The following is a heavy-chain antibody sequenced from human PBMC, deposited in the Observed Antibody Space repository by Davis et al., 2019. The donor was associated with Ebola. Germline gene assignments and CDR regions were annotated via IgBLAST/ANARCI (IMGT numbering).Heavy chain of an antibody. Sequence: GESLKISCAASAFSFSSYSMNWVRQAPGKGLEWVSYISTSSSPIYYADSVKGRFTISRGNAKNSLYLQMNSLRDEDTAVYYCARDQGAIAARPSAFDMWGQGTMVTVSS. D-gene: IGHD6-6*01. CDR3: ARDQGAIAARPSAFDM. CDR2: ISTSSSPI. J-gene: IGHJ3*02. CDR1: AFSFSSYS. V-gene: IGHV3-48*02.